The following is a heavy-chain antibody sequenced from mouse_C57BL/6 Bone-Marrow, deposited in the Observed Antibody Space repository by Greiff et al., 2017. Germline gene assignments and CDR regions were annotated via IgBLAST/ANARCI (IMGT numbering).Heavy chain of an antibody. D-gene: IGHD1-2*01. CDR3: ARNGYPGLVAY. CDR1: GYTFTSYG. CDR2: IYPRSGNT. J-gene: IGHJ3*01. V-gene: IGHV1-81*01. Sequence: QVQLQQSGAELARPGASVKLSCKASGYTFTSYGISWVQQRPGKGLEWIGEIYPRSGNTYYNEKFKGKATLTADKSSSTAYMELRSLTSEDSAVYFCARNGYPGLVAYWGQGTLVTVSA.